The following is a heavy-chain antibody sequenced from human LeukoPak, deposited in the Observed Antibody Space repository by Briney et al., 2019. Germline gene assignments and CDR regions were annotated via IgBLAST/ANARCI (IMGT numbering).Heavy chain of an antibody. CDR1: GYTFTSYY. CDR3: ASDPPRSGYYFFNY. CDR2: INPSGGST. D-gene: IGHD3-22*01. V-gene: IGHV1-46*01. Sequence: ASVKVSCKASGYTFTSYYMHWVRQAPGQGLEWMGIINPSGGSTSYAQTFQGRVTKTRDTSTSTGYMEQSSLRSEDTAVYYCASDPPRSGYYFFNYWGQGTLVTVSS. J-gene: IGHJ4*02.